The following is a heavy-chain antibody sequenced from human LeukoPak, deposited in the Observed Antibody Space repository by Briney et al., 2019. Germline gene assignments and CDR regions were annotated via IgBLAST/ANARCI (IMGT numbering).Heavy chain of an antibody. Sequence: PSETLSLTCTVSGYSISTGYYWDWIRQPPGKGLEWIGTFYHGGSTYYNPSLKSRVTISVDTSKNQFSLKLSSVTAADTAVYYCARGYYDILTGYQDYFDYWGQGTLVTVSS. CDR2: FYHGGST. J-gene: IGHJ4*02. V-gene: IGHV4-38-2*02. CDR3: ARGYYDILTGYQDYFDY. D-gene: IGHD3-9*01. CDR1: GYSISTGYY.